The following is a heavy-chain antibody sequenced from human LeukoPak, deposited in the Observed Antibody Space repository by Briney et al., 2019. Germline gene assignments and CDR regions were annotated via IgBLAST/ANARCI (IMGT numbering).Heavy chain of an antibody. CDR2: IWYDGSNK. V-gene: IGHV3-33*01. Sequence: GGSLRLSCAASGFTFSSYGMLWVRQAPGKGLEWVAVIWYDGSNKYYADSVKGRFTISRDNSKNTLYLQMNSLRAEDTAVYYCARESSGREGYFDYWGQGTLVTVSS. D-gene: IGHD6-19*01. CDR3: ARESSGREGYFDY. CDR1: GFTFSSYG. J-gene: IGHJ4*02.